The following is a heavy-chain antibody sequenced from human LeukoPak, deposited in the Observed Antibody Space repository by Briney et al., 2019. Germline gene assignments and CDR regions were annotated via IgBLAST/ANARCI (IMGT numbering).Heavy chain of an antibody. CDR1: GFTFSNFN. CDR2: IMFDGSNT. V-gene: IGHV3-30*02. D-gene: IGHD3-10*01. J-gene: IGHJ4*02. Sequence: GGSLRLSCAASGFTFSNFNMHWVRQAPGKGPEWVAFIMFDGSNTKYADSVKGRFTISRDNSKNTLYLQMKTLRTEDTAVYYCARQKLSGAYLPDFWGQGTLITVSS. CDR3: ARQKLSGAYLPDF.